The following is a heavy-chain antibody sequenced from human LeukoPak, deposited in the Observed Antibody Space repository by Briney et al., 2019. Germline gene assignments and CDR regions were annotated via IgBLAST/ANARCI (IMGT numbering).Heavy chain of an antibody. CDR3: ARGHDNSGYTAHPQRYYYYYGMDA. V-gene: IGHV1-46*01. Sequence: ASVKVSCKASGYTFTNYYIHWVRQAPGQGLEWMGIINPSGGSTTSAQKFQGRVTMTRDTSTSTVYMELNSLRSEDTAGYYCARGHDNSGYTAHPQRYYYYYGMDAWGQGTTVTVSS. CDR1: GYTFTNYY. J-gene: IGHJ6*02. CDR2: INPSGGST. D-gene: IGHD3-22*01.